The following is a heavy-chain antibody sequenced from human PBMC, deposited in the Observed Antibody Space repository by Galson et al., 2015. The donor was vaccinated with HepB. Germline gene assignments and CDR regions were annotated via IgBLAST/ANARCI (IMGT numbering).Heavy chain of an antibody. V-gene: IGHV1-69*06. CDR3: ASPENEIAVAGTQVGGSEYYYYYYGMDV. J-gene: IGHJ6*02. Sequence: SVKVSCKASGGTFSSYAISWVRQAPGQGLEWMGGIIPIFGTASYAQKFQGRVTITADKSTSTAYMELSSLRSEDTAVYYCASPENEIAVAGTQVGGSEYYYYYYGMDVWGQGTTVTVSS. CDR2: IIPIFGTA. CDR1: GGTFSSYA. D-gene: IGHD6-19*01.